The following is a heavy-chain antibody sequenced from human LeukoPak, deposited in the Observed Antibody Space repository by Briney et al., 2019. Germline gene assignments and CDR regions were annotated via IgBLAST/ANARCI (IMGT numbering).Heavy chain of an antibody. V-gene: IGHV3-23*01. CDR2: ISDTGGRT. CDR3: AREDSIFGVVAGVYMDV. D-gene: IGHD3-3*01. CDR1: GITLSNYG. J-gene: IGHJ6*03. Sequence: GGSLRLSCAVSGITLSNYGMTWVRQAPGKGLEWVAGISDTGGRTNYADSVKGRFTISRDNPKNTLYLQMNSLRAEDTAVYYCAREDSIFGVVAGVYMDVWGKGTTVTVSS.